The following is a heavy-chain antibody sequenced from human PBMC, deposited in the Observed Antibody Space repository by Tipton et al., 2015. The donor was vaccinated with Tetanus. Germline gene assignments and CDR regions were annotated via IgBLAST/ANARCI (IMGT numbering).Heavy chain of an antibody. CDR2: ISYSGRT. CDR1: GGSMSTYY. Sequence: TLSLTCTVSGGSMSTYYWSWIRQPPGKGLEWIGSISYSGRTYYNPSLKSRVTMAVDTSRKDFSVRLRSVTAADTAVYFCARLREVVSRSGWAFDHWGQGILVTVSS. V-gene: IGHV4-59*04. J-gene: IGHJ5*02. CDR3: ARLREVVSRSGWAFDH. D-gene: IGHD5/OR15-5a*01.